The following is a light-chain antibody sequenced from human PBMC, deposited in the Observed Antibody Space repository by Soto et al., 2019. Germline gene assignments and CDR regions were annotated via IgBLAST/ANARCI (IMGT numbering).Light chain of an antibody. V-gene: IGLV2-14*01. CDR3: SSYTGSSTPV. CDR2: EVS. Sequence: QSALTQPASVSGSPGQSITISCTGTSSDVGGYNYVSWYQHHPGKAPKLMIYEVSNRPSGVSHRFSGSKSGNTASLTISGLQADDEADYYCSSYTGSSTPVFGGGTKLTVL. J-gene: IGLJ3*02. CDR1: SSDVGGYNY.